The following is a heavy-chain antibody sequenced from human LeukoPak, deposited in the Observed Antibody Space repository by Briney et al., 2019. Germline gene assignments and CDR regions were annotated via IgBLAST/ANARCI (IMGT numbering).Heavy chain of an antibody. CDR3: ASGRQLGY. J-gene: IGHJ4*02. D-gene: IGHD6-13*01. V-gene: IGHV3-7*01. Sequence: GGSLSLSCAASRFTFSNYWMSSVRQAPGQGLEWVANIKEDGSEKYYVDSVKGRFTISRDNARNSLYLQMNSLRAEDTAVYYCASGRQLGYWGQGTLVTVSS. CDR2: IKEDGSEK. CDR1: RFTFSNYW.